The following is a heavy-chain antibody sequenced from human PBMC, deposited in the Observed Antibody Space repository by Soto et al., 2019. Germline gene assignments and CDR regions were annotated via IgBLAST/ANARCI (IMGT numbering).Heavy chain of an antibody. CDR3: AKPYYDFWSGYYSRNF. CDR1: GFTFSSYA. D-gene: IGHD3-3*01. V-gene: IGHV3-23*01. J-gene: IGHJ4*02. CDR2: ISGSGNST. Sequence: EVQLLESGGGLVQPGGSLRLSCAVSGFTFSSYAMSWVRQARGKGLEWVSAISGSGNSTYYADSVKGRFTISRDNSKNTLYLQMNSLRAVDTGIYYCAKPYYDFWSGYYSRNFWGQGTLVTVSS.